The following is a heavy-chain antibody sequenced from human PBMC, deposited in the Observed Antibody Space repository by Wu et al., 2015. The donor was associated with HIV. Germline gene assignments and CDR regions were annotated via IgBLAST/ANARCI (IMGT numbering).Heavy chain of an antibody. CDR3: ASPRSPGFSSAWPTYFDY. D-gene: IGHD6-19*01. J-gene: IGHJ4*02. CDR2: IIPLFGTT. CDR1: GNTFNA. Sequence: QVQLVQSGAEVKKPGSSVKISCKASGNTFNAINWVRQAPGQGLEWMGGIIPLFGTTDYAQIFQGRVTITTDESTSTAYMRLSSLRSEDTAVYYCASPRSPGFSSAWPTYFDYWGRGTLVTVSS. V-gene: IGHV1-69*05.